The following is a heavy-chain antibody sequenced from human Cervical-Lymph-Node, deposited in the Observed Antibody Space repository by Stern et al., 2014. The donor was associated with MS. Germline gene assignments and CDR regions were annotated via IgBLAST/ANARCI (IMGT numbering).Heavy chain of an antibody. D-gene: IGHD3-16*01. CDR2: LGWNSEGR. Sequence: EVQLVESGGGMVQTGRSLGLSCEASGFKFDDFAMHWVRQAPGKGLEWVSGLGWNSEGRGYADSVQGRFTISRDNAKSSLYLQMNSLTAEDTALYYCAKADDYAAGIDAWGQGTLVVVSS. V-gene: IGHV3-9*01. CDR1: GFKFDDFA. J-gene: IGHJ5*02. CDR3: AKADDYAAGIDA.